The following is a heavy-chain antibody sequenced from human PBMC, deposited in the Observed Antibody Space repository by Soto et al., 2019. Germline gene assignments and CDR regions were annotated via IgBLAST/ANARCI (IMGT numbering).Heavy chain of an antibody. CDR1: GSSFIDYY. V-gene: IGHV3-11*01. Sequence: QMQLVQSGGGLVNPGGSLRLSCEASGSSFIDYYMSWIRRAPGKGLEWVSYIGASGSPIYFGDSVKGRFSISRDNTNNSLYLQMNSLRPDDTAVYYCARGTYGMDVWGQGTTVIVSS. D-gene: IGHD3-10*01. CDR3: ARGTYGMDV. J-gene: IGHJ6*02. CDR2: IGASGSPI.